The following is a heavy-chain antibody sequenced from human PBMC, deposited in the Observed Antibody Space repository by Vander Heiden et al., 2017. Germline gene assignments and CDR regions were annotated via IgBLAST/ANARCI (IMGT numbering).Heavy chain of an antibody. Sequence: QVQLQESGPGLVKPSETLSLTCTVSGGSISSYYWSWIRQPPGKGLEWVGSVYYSGSTNYNPSLKSRVTISVDTSKNQFSLKLSSVTAADTAVYYCARVRRVRDYDFWSGDWYFDLWGRGTLVTVSS. D-gene: IGHD3-3*01. J-gene: IGHJ2*01. CDR1: GGSISSYY. CDR2: VYYSGST. CDR3: ARVRRVRDYDFWSGDWYFDL. V-gene: IGHV4-59*01.